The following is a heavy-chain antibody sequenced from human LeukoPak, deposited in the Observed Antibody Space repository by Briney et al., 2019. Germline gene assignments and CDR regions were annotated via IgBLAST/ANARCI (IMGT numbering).Heavy chain of an antibody. V-gene: IGHV3-21*06. CDR2: IASGGGHP. CDR1: GYTFSRYS. Sequence: PGGSLRLSCAASGYTFSRYSMNWVRQAPGKGLEWVSIIASGGGHPYYGDSVKGRFTISRDNARNLLYLEMSSLRVDDTAVYYCSTMGSGATVLGSYDYWGQGTGVTVYS. J-gene: IGHJ4*02. CDR3: STMGSGATVLGSYDY. D-gene: IGHD7-27*01.